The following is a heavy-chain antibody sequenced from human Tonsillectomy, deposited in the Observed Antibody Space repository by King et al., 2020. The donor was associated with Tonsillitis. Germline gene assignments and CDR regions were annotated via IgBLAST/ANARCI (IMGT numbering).Heavy chain of an antibody. Sequence: QLVQSGAEVKKPGESLKISCKGSRYSFTTYWIGWVRQMPGKGLEWMGIIYPGVSDTVYSPSFRGQVTISADKSISTAYLQWSSLKAPDTAIYYCARRGDRSAYGGNWNDAFDIWGPGTMVSVSP. CDR1: RYSFTTYW. CDR3: ARRGDRSAYGGNWNDAFDI. D-gene: IGHD4/OR15-4a*01. CDR2: IYPGVSDT. V-gene: IGHV5-51*01. J-gene: IGHJ3*02.